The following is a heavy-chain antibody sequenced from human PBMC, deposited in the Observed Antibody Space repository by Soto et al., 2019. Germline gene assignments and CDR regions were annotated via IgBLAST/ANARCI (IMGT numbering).Heavy chain of an antibody. CDR3: AKNHREGSSWSFWAIEY. CDR2: ISYDGSKK. V-gene: IGHV3-30*18. D-gene: IGHD6-13*01. CDR1: GFTFSRYG. Sequence: QVQLVESGGGVVQPGRSLRLSCAASGFTFSRYGMHWVRQAPGKGLECVAVISYDGSKKYYADSVKGRFTISRDTSKNTLYMEMYSLRTEDTAVYYCAKNHREGSSWSFWAIEYRGQGTLVTVS. J-gene: IGHJ4*02.